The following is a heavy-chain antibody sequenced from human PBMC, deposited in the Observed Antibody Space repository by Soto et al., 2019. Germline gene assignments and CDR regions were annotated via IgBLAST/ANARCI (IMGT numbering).Heavy chain of an antibody. V-gene: IGHV3-23*01. CDR2: LSDSGGSI. CDR1: GFTFSRHA. D-gene: IGHD6-13*01. CDR3: AKVSSSWYAGFFDL. J-gene: IGHJ4*02. Sequence: EVQLLESGGGLVQPGGSLRLSCTASGFTFSRHAMTWVRQAPGKGLEWVSGLSDSGGSIYYADSVKGRFTISRDNSMNTLCLLMNTLRAEDTAIYYCAKVSSSWYAGFFDLWGQGTLVTVSS.